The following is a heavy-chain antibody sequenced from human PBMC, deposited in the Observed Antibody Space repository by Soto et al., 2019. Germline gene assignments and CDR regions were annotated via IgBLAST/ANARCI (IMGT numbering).Heavy chain of an antibody. CDR3: AKDGVIVVVPAAIPYDAFDI. CDR2: ISGSGGST. CDR1: GFTFSSYA. D-gene: IGHD2-2*01. V-gene: IGHV3-23*01. Sequence: GGSLRLSCAASGFTFSSYAMSWVRQAPGKGLEWVSAISGSGGSTYYADSVKGRFTISRDNSKNTLYLQMNSLRAEDTAVYYCAKDGVIVVVPAAIPYDAFDIWGQGTMVTVSS. J-gene: IGHJ3*02.